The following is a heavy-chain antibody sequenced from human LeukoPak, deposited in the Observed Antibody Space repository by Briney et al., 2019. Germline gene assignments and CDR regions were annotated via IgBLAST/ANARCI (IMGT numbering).Heavy chain of an antibody. CDR1: GFTFSSYG. CDR2: IWYDGSNK. Sequence: GGSLRLSCAASGFTFSSYGMHWVRQAPGKGLEWVAVIWYDGSNKYYGDSVKGRFTISRDNSKNTLYLQMNSLRAEDTAVYYCAPYCSSTSCYEGNWFDPWGQGTLVTVSS. V-gene: IGHV3-33*01. CDR3: APYCSSTSCYEGNWFDP. J-gene: IGHJ5*02. D-gene: IGHD2-2*01.